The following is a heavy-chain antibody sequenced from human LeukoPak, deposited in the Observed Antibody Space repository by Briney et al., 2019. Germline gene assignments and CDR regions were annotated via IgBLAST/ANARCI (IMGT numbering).Heavy chain of an antibody. D-gene: IGHD3-22*01. CDR3: ARSLYYYDSSGYYLNAFDI. V-gene: IGHV1-69*05. CDR2: IIPIFGTA. CDR1: GGTFSSYA. Sequence: SVKVSCKASGGTFSSYAISWVRQAPGQGLEWMGRIIPIFGTANYAQKFQGRVTITTDESTSTAYMELSSLRSEDTAVYYCARSLYYYDSSGYYLNAFDIWGQGTMVTVSS. J-gene: IGHJ3*02.